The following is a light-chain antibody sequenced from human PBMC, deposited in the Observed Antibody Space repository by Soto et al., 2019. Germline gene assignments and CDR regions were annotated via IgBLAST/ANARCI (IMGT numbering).Light chain of an antibody. CDR1: QSVATN. J-gene: IGKJ2*01. CDR3: QQYNNWERT. CDR2: GAS. Sequence: EITVTQSPATLSVSPGERVTLSCRASQSVATNLAWYQQRPGQPPRLLIYGASSRATDIPTRFSGSGSGTEFTLTIRSLQSEDSAVYYCQQYNNWERTFGQGTELEIK. V-gene: IGKV3-15*01.